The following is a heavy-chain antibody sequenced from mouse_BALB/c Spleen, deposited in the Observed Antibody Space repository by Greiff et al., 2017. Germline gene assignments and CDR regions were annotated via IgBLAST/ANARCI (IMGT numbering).Heavy chain of an antibody. Sequence: VQLQQSGAELVRPGASVTLSCKALGYTFTDYEMHWVKQTPVHGLEWIGAIDPETGGTAYNQKFKGKATLTADKSSSTAYMELRSLTSEDSAVYYCTRNGYDYDVGVAYWGQGTLVTVSA. D-gene: IGHD2-4*01. CDR3: TRNGYDYDVGVAY. CDR2: IDPETGGT. V-gene: IGHV1-15*01. J-gene: IGHJ3*01. CDR1: GYTFTDYE.